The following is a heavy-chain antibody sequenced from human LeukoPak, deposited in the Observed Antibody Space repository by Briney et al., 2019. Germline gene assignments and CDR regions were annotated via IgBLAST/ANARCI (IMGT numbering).Heavy chain of an antibody. Sequence: PGGSLRLSCAASGFAFSSYEMNWVRQAPGKGLEWVSYISSSGSTIYYADSVKGRFTISRDNAKNSLYLQMNSLRAEDTAVYYCAELGITMIGGVRGKGTTVTISS. CDR3: AELGITMIGGV. J-gene: IGHJ6*04. V-gene: IGHV3-48*03. CDR2: ISSSGSTI. CDR1: GFAFSSYE. D-gene: IGHD3-10*02.